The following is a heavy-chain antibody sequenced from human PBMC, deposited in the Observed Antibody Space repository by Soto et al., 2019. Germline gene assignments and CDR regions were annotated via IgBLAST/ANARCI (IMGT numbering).Heavy chain of an antibody. J-gene: IGHJ4*02. CDR3: ARGAIMYYFDY. D-gene: IGHD3-16*01. V-gene: IGHV1-3*01. Sequence: ASVKVSCKASGYTFTNYAMHWVRLAPGQRLEWMGRINAGTGNTKYSQNFQGRVTITRDTSASTAYMELSSLKSEDTAMYYCARGAIMYYFDYWGQGTLVTVSS. CDR1: GYTFTNYA. CDR2: INAGTGNT.